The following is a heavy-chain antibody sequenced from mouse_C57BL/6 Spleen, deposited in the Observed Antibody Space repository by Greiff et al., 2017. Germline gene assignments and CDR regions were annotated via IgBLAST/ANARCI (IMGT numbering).Heavy chain of an antibody. V-gene: IGHV1-64*01. Sequence: QVQLKQPGAELVKPGASVKLSCKASGYTFTSYWMHWVKQRPGQGLEWIGMIHPNSGSTNYNEKFKSKATLTVDKSSSTAYMQLSSLTSEDSAVYYCARENPRFLYFDYWGQGTTLTVSS. CDR2: IHPNSGST. CDR1: GYTFTSYW. J-gene: IGHJ2*01. CDR3: ARENPRFLYFDY.